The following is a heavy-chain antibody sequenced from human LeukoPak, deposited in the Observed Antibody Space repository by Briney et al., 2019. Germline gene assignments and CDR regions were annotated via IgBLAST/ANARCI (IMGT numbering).Heavy chain of an antibody. D-gene: IGHD1-14*01. V-gene: IGHV4-38-2*02. J-gene: IGHJ4*02. Sequence: SETLSLTCTVSGGSISSYYWSWIRQPPGKGLEWIGSIYHSGSTYYNPSLKSRITISVDTSKNQFSLKLSSVTAADTAVYYCAREQVYLRANDHWGQGTLVTVSS. CDR2: IYHSGST. CDR3: AREQVYLRANDH. CDR1: GGSISSYY.